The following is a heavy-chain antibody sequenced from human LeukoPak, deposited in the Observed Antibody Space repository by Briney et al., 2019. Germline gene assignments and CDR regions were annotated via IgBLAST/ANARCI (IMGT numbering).Heavy chain of an antibody. Sequence: GGSLRLSCAASGFTFSSYAMHWVRQAPGKGLEWVAVISYDGSNKYYADSVKGRFTISRDNSKNTLYLQMNSLRAEDTAVYYCARGGTTVTTFDYWGQGALVTVSS. V-gene: IGHV3-30-3*01. CDR3: ARGGTTVTTFDY. D-gene: IGHD4-17*01. J-gene: IGHJ4*02. CDR2: ISYDGSNK. CDR1: GFTFSSYA.